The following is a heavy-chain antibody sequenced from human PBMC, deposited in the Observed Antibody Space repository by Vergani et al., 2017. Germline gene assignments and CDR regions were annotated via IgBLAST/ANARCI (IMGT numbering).Heavy chain of an antibody. D-gene: IGHD3-22*01. CDR3: ARDGPYYYDSSGYXVRRLLLSSYYYYGMDV. V-gene: IGHV1-69*01. CDR2: IIPIFGTA. J-gene: IGHJ6*02. CDR1: GGTFSSYA. Sequence: QVQLVQSGAEVKKPGSSVKVSCKASGGTFSSYAISWVRQAPGQGLEWMGGIIPIFGTANYAQKFQGRVTITADESTSTAYMELSSLRSEDTAVYYCARDGPYYYDSSGYXVRRLLLSSYYYYGMDVWGQGTTVTVSS.